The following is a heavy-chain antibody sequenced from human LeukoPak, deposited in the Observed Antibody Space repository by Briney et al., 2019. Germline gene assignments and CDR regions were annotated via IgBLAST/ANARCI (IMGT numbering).Heavy chain of an antibody. Sequence: AASVKVSCKASGYTFTGYYMHWVRQAPGQGLEWMGRINPNSGGTNYAQKFQGRVTMTRDTSISTAYMELSRLRSDDTAVYYCARVDIVGGLYMDVWGKGTTVTVSS. CDR2: INPNSGGT. CDR3: ARVDIVGGLYMDV. V-gene: IGHV1-2*06. CDR1: GYTFTGYY. J-gene: IGHJ6*03. D-gene: IGHD5-12*01.